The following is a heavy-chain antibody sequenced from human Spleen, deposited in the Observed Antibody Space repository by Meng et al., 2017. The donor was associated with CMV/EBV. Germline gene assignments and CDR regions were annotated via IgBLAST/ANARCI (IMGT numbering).Heavy chain of an antibody. Sequence: GESLKISCAASGFTFSTYEMSWVRQAPGKGLEWVLYISSGASTKYYADSVKGRFTISRDNAKNSLYLQMNSLRAEDTAVYYCARVSWYFDLWGRGSLVTVSS. CDR3: ARVSWYFDL. CDR2: ISSGASTK. V-gene: IGHV3-48*03. CDR1: GFTFSTYE. J-gene: IGHJ2*01.